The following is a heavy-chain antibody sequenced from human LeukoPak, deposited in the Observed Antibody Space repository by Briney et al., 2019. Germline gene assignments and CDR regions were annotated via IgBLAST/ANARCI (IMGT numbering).Heavy chain of an antibody. V-gene: IGHV4-38-2*02. J-gene: IGHJ4*02. CDR2: IYHSGST. Sequence: SETLSLTCTVSGYSISSGYYWGWIRHPPGKGLEWIGRIYHSGSTYYDPSLKSRATISVGTSKNHFSLKLISVTAADTAVYFFFFNQKPAYDILTGPSFDYWGQGTLVTVSS. D-gene: IGHD3-9*01. CDR3: FFNQKPAYDILTGPSFDY. CDR1: GYSISSGYY.